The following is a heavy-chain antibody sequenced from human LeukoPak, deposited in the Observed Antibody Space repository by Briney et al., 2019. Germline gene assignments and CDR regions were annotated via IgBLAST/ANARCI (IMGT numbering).Heavy chain of an antibody. V-gene: IGHV3-49*04. Sequence: GGSLRLSCTASGFTFGDYAMTWVRQAPGKGLECVGFIRSKAYGGTTEYAASVKGRFTISRDDSKSIAYLQMNSPKTEDTAVYYCTRAYADYDYYGMDVWGQGTTVTVSS. CDR1: GFTFGDYA. D-gene: IGHD2-8*01. CDR3: TRAYADYDYYGMDV. CDR2: IRSKAYGGTT. J-gene: IGHJ6*02.